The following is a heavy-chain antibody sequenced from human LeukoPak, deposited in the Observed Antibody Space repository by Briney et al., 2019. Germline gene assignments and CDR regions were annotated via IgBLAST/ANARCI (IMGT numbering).Heavy chain of an antibody. CDR3: ARDLWVPGASYYYYYYMDV. J-gene: IGHJ6*03. V-gene: IGHV1-69*06. D-gene: IGHD3-10*01. CDR1: GGTFSSYA. Sequence: GASVKVSCKASGGTFSSYAISWVRQAPGQGLEWMGGIIPIFGTANYAQKFQGRVTITADKSTSTAYMELSSLRSEDTAVYYCARDLWVPGASYYYYYYMDVWGKGTTVTVSS. CDR2: IIPIFGTA.